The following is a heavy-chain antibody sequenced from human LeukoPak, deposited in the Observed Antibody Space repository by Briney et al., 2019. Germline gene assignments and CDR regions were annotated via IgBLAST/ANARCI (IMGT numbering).Heavy chain of an antibody. J-gene: IGHJ5*02. CDR2: INHSGST. D-gene: IGHD2-15*01. Sequence: SETLSLTCAVYGGSFSGYYLSWIRLPPGKGLEWIGEINHSGSTNYNPSLKSRITISVDTAKSPFSLKLNSVTAADTAVYYCARGGYCSGGNCYDPTGFDPWGQGTLVTVSS. V-gene: IGHV4-34*01. CDR3: ARGGYCSGGNCYDPTGFDP. CDR1: GGSFSGYY.